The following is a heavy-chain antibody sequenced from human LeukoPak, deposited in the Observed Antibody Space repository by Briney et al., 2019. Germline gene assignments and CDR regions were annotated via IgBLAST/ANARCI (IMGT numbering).Heavy chain of an antibody. Sequence: GGSLRLSCAASGLTFSRYWMHWVRQAPGKGLVWVSRIKSDGSSTSYADSVKGRFTISRENRKNSLYLQMSSLRDDDTAVYYCTRDRGWQQFDYWGQGTLVTVSS. CDR2: IKSDGSST. CDR3: TRDRGWQQFDY. J-gene: IGHJ4*02. V-gene: IGHV3-74*01. CDR1: GLTFSRYW. D-gene: IGHD5-24*01.